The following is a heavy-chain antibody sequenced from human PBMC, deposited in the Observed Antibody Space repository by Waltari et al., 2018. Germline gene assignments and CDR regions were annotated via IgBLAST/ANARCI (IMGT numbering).Heavy chain of an antibody. CDR3: ARVLVVPDY. CDR2: IYHSGST. J-gene: IGHJ4*02. Sequence: QVQLQESGPGLVKPSETLSLTCTVSGYSISSGYYWGWIRQPPGKGLEWIGSIYHSGSTYYNPSLKSRVTISVDTSKNQFSLKLSSVTAADTAVYYCARVLVVPDYWGQGTLVTVSS. V-gene: IGHV4-38-2*02. CDR1: GYSISSGYY. D-gene: IGHD2-8*02.